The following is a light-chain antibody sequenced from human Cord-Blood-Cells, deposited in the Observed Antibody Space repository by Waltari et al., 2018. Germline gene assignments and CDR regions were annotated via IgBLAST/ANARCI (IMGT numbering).Light chain of an antibody. CDR3: SSYTSSSTLV. CDR2: EVS. J-gene: IGLJ1*01. Sequence: QSALPQPASVSGSPGQSITISCTGTSSDVGGYNYVSWYQQHPGKAPKLMIYEVSNRFSGSKSGNTASLTISGLQAEDEADYYCSSYTSSSTLVFGTGTKVTVL. V-gene: IGLV2-14*01. CDR1: SSDVGGYNY.